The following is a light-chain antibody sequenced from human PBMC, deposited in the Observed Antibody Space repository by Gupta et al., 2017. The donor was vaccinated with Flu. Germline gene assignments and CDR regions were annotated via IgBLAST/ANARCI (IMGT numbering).Light chain of an antibody. Sequence: VLRQCPRCLYLSTGESATLSCRASQTVAGSFLAWYQQQPGQAPRLLIYAASTRAAGIPDRFSGSGSGTDFTLTISRLEPEDFAVYYCQQYGSSPAYSFGQGTKLE. J-gene: IGKJ2*01. CDR2: AAS. CDR1: QTVAGSF. V-gene: IGKV3-20*01. CDR3: QQYGSSPAYS.